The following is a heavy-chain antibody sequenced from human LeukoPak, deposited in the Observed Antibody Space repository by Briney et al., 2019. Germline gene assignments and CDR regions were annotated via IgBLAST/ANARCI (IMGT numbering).Heavy chain of an antibody. CDR1: GVSVSSGSYY. CDR2: IYYSGST. D-gene: IGHD3-16*01. CDR3: ARFPNYDYVWGSPDNGSDY. V-gene: IGHV4-61*01. Sequence: NASETLSLTCTVSGVSVSSGSYYWSWIRQPPGKGLEWIGYIYYSGSTNYNPSLKSRVTISVDTSKNQFSLKLSSVTAADTAVYYCARFPNYDYVWGSPDNGSDYWGQGTLVTVSS. J-gene: IGHJ4*02.